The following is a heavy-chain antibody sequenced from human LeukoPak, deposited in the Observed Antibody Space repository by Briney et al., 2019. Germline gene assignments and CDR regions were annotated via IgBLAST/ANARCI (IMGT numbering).Heavy chain of an antibody. D-gene: IGHD6-19*01. CDR3: ARGKKQWLSDY. CDR2: INHSGST. J-gene: IGHJ4*02. CDR1: GGSFSGYY. V-gene: IGHV4-34*01. Sequence: SETLSLTCAVYGGSFSGYYWSWIRQPPGKGLEWIGEINHSGSTNYNPSLKSRVTISVDTSKNQFSLKLSSVTAADTAVYYCARGKKQWLSDYWGRGTLVTVPS.